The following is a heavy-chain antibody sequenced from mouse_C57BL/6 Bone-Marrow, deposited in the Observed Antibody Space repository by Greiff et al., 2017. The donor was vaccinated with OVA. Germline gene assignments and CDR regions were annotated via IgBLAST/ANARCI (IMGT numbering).Heavy chain of an antibody. CDR2: IDPEDGDT. J-gene: IGHJ3*01. CDR1: GFNIKDYY. CDR3: TTPCGIYYYGSWAY. D-gene: IGHD1-1*01. V-gene: IGHV14-1*01. Sequence: EVQLQQSGAELVRPGASVKLSCTASGFNIKDYYMHWVKQRPEQGLEWIGRIDPEDGDTEYAPKFQGKATMTADTSSNTAYLQLSSLTSEDTAVFYCTTPCGIYYYGSWAYWGKGTLVTVSA.